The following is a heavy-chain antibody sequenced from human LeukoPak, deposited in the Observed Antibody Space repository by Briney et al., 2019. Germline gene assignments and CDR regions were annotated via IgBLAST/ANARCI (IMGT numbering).Heavy chain of an antibody. CDR1: GXPISSYY. V-gene: IGHV4-59*08. J-gene: IGHJ4*02. Sequence: SETLSLTCNVSGXPISSYYWSWIRQPPGKGLEWIGYIFYTGSTNYNPSLKSRITISVDTSKNQVSLKLNSVTAADTAVYYCARHPPTSPFDYWGQGTLVTVSS. CDR3: ARHPPTSPFDY. CDR2: IFYTGST. D-gene: IGHD2-2*01.